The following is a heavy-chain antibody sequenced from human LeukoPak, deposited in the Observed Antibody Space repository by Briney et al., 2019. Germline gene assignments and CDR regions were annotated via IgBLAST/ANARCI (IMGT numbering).Heavy chain of an antibody. CDR3: ARDNVGASPFDY. V-gene: IGHV3-7*05. CDR2: INLDGSET. Sequence: PGGSLRLSCAASGFIFSNYWMSWVRQAPGKGLEWVANINLDGSETHYVDSVGGRFTISRDNAKKLLFLQLSRLRAEDTAVYYCARDNVGASPFDYWGQGTLATVSS. D-gene: IGHD1-26*01. J-gene: IGHJ4*02. CDR1: GFIFSNYW.